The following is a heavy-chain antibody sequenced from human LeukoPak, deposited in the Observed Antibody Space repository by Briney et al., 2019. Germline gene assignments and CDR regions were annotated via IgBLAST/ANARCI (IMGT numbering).Heavy chain of an antibody. CDR1: GYTFTGYY. CDR2: INPNSGGT. Sequence: ASVKVSCKASGYTFTGYYMHWVRQAPGQGLEWMGWINPNSGGTNYAQKFQGRVTMTRDTSISTAYMELSRLRSDDTAVYYCARVLYSNYSPDYWGQGTLVTVSS. J-gene: IGHJ4*02. D-gene: IGHD4-11*01. CDR3: ARVLYSNYSPDY. V-gene: IGHV1-2*02.